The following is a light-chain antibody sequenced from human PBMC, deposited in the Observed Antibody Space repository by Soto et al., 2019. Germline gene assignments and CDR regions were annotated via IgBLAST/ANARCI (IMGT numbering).Light chain of an antibody. CDR3: QQFYSAPIT. V-gene: IGKV1-39*01. CDR1: QTIKNY. Sequence: IHLSQSPSSLSASVGGSVTITFRASQTIKNYLNWYQQKPGRAPNLLIYSASTLHSGVPSRFSGTKSATDFTLTITSLQPEDFATYYCQQFYSAPITFGQGTRLEIK. J-gene: IGKJ5*01. CDR2: SAS.